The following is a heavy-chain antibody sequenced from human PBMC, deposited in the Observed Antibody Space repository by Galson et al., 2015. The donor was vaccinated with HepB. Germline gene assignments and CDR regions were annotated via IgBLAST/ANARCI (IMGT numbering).Heavy chain of an antibody. CDR3: AKDDTAMVTRYYYYGMDV. CDR1: GFTFSSYG. J-gene: IGHJ6*02. CDR2: ISYDGSNK. D-gene: IGHD5-18*01. V-gene: IGHV3-30*18. Sequence: SLRLSCAASGFTFSSYGMHWVRQAPGKGLEWVAVISYDGSNKYYADSVKGRFTISRDNSKNTLYLQMNSLRAEDTAVYYCAKDDTAMVTRYYYYGMDVWGQGTTVTVSS.